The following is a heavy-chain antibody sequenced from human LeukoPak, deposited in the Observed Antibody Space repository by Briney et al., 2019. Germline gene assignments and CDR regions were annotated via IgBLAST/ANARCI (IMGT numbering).Heavy chain of an antibody. CDR1: GFTFSSYA. V-gene: IGHV3-23*01. Sequence: GGSLRLTCAASGFTFSSYAMSWVRQAPGKGLEWVSAISGSGGSTYYADSVKGRFTISRDNSKNTLYLQMNSLRAEDTAVCYCANAVMDGYNSYWGQGTLVTVSS. D-gene: IGHD5-24*01. CDR3: ANAVMDGYNSY. J-gene: IGHJ4*02. CDR2: ISGSGGST.